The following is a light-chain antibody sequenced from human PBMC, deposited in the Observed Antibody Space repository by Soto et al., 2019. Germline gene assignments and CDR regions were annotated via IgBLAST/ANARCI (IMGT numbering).Light chain of an antibody. V-gene: IGKV1-39*01. Sequence: LPMTESPSSPSASVGDLVTITCRASQSISSYLNWDQQKPGKAHKLLIYAASSLQSGVPSRFSGSGSGTDFTLTISSLQPEDFATYYCQQSYSRTWTFGERTKVDIK. CDR3: QQSYSRTWT. CDR2: AAS. J-gene: IGKJ1*01. CDR1: QSISSY.